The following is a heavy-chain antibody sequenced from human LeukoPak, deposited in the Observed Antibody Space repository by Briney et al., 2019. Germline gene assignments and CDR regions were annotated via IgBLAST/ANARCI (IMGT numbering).Heavy chain of an antibody. CDR2: VYTGGST. CDR1: GFTVSSNY. CDR3: ARDSSLFDC. V-gene: IGHV3-53*01. J-gene: IGHJ4*02. Sequence: GGSLRLSCTASGFTVSSNYLTWVRQAPGKGLEWVSVVYTGGSTYSADSVKGRFTISRDNSKNTLYLQMNSLRAEDPAVYYCARDSSLFDCCGQGALVTVSS.